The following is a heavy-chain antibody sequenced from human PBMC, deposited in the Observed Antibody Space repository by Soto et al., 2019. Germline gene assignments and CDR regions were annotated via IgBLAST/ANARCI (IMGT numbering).Heavy chain of an antibody. Sequence: ASVKVSCKASGYTFTSYYMHWVRQAPGQGLELMGIINPSGGSTSYAQKFQGRVTMTRDTSTITVYMELSSLRSEDTAVYYCARGSRSWSLGEAYWFDPWGQGTLVNLSS. D-gene: IGHD6-13*01. CDR3: ARGSRSWSLGEAYWFDP. V-gene: IGHV1-46*01. J-gene: IGHJ5*02. CDR1: GYTFTSYY. CDR2: INPSGGST.